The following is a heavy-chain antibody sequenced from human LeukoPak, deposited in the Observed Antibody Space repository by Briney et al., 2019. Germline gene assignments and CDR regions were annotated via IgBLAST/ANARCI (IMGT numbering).Heavy chain of an antibody. CDR3: ARDLYDNNRVQDY. V-gene: IGHV3-11*05. Sequence: GGSLRLSCAASGFTFSDYYMTWMRQAPGKALEWVSDISNSSTNTKYADPVKGRFTISRDNAKNSLYLQMNSLRAEDTAVYYCARDLYDNNRVQDYWGQGTLVTVSS. CDR1: GFTFSDYY. D-gene: IGHD1-14*01. J-gene: IGHJ4*02. CDR2: ISNSSTNT.